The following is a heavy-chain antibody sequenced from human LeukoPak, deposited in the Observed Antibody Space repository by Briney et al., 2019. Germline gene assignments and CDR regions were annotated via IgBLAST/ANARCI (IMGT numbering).Heavy chain of an antibody. V-gene: IGHV4-4*07. CDR2: IYTSGST. J-gene: IGHJ6*03. CDR3: ARCPWGGWNALPYYYYYMDV. D-gene: IGHD1-1*01. CDR1: GGSISSSY. Sequence: SAPLSLSSTAAGGSISSSYRSCLRPPAGKGLECFGSIYTSGSTNYNPSLKSRVTMSVDTSKNQFSLKLSSVTAADTAVYYCARCPWGGWNALPYYYYYMDVWGKGTTVTVSS.